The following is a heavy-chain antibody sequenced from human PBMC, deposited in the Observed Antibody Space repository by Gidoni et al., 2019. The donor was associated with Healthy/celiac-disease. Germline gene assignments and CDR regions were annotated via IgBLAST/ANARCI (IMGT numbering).Heavy chain of an antibody. CDR3: ARQGAVAGSFDY. V-gene: IGHV5-10-1*03. D-gene: IGHD6-19*01. Sequence: EVQLVQSGAEVKKPGGSLRTSCKGSGYSFTSYWLSWVRQMPGKGLEWMGRLDPSDSYTNYSPSFQGHVTISADKSISTAYLQWSSLKASDTAMYYCARQGAVAGSFDYWGQGTLVTVSS. J-gene: IGHJ4*02. CDR2: LDPSDSYT. CDR1: GYSFTSYW.